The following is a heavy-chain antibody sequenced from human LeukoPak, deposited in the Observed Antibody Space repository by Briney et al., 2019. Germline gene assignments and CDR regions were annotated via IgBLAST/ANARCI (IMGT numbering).Heavy chain of an antibody. V-gene: IGHV4-39*07. J-gene: IGHJ4*02. Sequence: SETLSLTCTASGGSISIDYWGWIRQPPGKELEWIGSIYYSGSTYYNPSLKSRVTISVDTSKNQFSVKLSSVTAADTAVYYCARSIRGYSSGWYYFDYWGQGTLITVSS. CDR1: GGSISIDY. CDR3: ARSIRGYSSGWYYFDY. D-gene: IGHD6-19*01. CDR2: IYYSGST.